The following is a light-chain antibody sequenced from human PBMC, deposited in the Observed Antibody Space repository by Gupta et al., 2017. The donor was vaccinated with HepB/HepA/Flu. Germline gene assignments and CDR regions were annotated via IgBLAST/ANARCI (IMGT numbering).Light chain of an antibody. CDR3: QQSNHPRS. CDR2: AAS. CDR1: QTISNY. V-gene: IGKV1-39*01. Sequence: DIQMPQSPSSLSASVGDRVTISCRASQTISNYLNWYQQKPGKAPKVLNYAASNLQSGVPSSFGGGGSGTYFPLTINSLQPEFVGSYYYQQSNHPRSFGQGTKVEIK. J-gene: IGKJ1*01.